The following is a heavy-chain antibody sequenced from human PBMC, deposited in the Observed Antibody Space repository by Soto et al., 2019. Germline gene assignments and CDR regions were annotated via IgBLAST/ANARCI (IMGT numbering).Heavy chain of an antibody. V-gene: IGHV4-59*01. CDR2: IYYSGST. CDR1: GGSISSYY. D-gene: IGHD3-10*01. Sequence: SETLSLTCTVSGGSISSYYWSWIRQPPGKGLEWIGYIYYSGSTNYNPSLKSRVTISVDTSKNQFSLKLSSVTAADTAVYYCARAGVGLREYYYGSGSSNDAFDIWGQGTMVTVSS. CDR3: ARAGVGLREYYYGSGSSNDAFDI. J-gene: IGHJ3*02.